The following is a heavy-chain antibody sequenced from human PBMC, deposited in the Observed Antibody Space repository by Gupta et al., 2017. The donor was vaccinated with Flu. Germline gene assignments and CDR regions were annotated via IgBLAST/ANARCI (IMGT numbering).Heavy chain of an antibody. V-gene: IGHV3-21*01. D-gene: IGHD2-21*02. Sequence: EVQLVESGGGLVKPGGSLRVSCAASGFRFSTYSMNWVRQAPGKGLEWVSSISSSSSYIYYADSVKGRFTISRDNAKNSLYLQMNSLRAEDTAMYYCARTFGVGDNIDYWGQGTLVTVSS. CDR3: ARTFGVGDNIDY. CDR2: ISSSSSYI. CDR1: GFRFSTYS. J-gene: IGHJ4*02.